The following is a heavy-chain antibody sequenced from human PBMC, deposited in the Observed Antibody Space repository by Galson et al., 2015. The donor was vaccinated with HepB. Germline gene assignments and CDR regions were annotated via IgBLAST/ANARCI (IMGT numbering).Heavy chain of an antibody. V-gene: IGHV3-30*02. J-gene: IGHJ4*02. CDR1: GFSFRTYG. Sequence: SLRLSCAASGFSFRTYGMHWVRQAPGKGLEWVAFIRYDGSNQYYVDPVKGRFTISRDYSTNTLYLHMTSLRPGDTAVYYCAKDGDNFGVDYWGQGTLVTVSS. CDR3: AKDGDNFGVDY. CDR2: IRYDGSNQ. D-gene: IGHD4-23*01.